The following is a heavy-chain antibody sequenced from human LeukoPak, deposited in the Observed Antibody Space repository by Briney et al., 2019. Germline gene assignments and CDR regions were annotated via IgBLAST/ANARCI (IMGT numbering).Heavy chain of an antibody. J-gene: IGHJ4*02. CDR2: IIPILGIA. Sequence: SVKVSCKASGGTFSSYAISWVRQAPGQGLEWMGRIIPILGIANYAQKFHGRVTMTTDTSTSTAYMELRSLRSDDTAVYYCARDVGATPDYWGQGTLVTVSS. CDR3: ARDVGATPDY. D-gene: IGHD1-26*01. CDR1: GGTFSSYA. V-gene: IGHV1-69*04.